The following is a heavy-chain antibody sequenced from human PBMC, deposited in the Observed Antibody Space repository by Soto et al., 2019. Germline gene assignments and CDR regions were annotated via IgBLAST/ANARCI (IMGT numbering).Heavy chain of an antibody. J-gene: IGHJ5*02. CDR2: IIPIFGTA. D-gene: IGHD2-15*01. CDR3: ARDRGYCSGGSCYAATWFDP. V-gene: IGHV1-69*01. Sequence: QVQLVQSGAEVKKPGSSVKVSCKASGGTFSSYAISWVRQAPGQGLEWMGGIIPIFGTANYAQKFQGRVTITADESTNTAYLELSSLRSEDTAVYYCARDRGYCSGGSCYAATWFDPWGQGTLVTVSS. CDR1: GGTFSSYA.